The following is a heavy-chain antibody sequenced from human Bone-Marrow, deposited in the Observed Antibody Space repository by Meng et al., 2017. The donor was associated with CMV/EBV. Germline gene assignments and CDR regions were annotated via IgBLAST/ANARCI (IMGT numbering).Heavy chain of an antibody. CDR3: ARVPELTLSKDV. CDR1: GYTFTSYD. Sequence: ASVKVSWKASGYTFTSYDINWVRQATGQGLEWMGWMNPNSGNTGYAQKFQGRVTITRNTSISTAYMELSSLRSEDTAVYYCARVPELTLSKDVRGQGTTVTVSS. V-gene: IGHV1-8*03. CDR2: MNPNSGNT. D-gene: IGHD1-1*01. J-gene: IGHJ6*02.